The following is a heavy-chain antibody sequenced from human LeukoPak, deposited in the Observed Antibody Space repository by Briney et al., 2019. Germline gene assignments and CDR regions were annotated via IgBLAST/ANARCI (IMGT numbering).Heavy chain of an antibody. CDR1: GYTLTELS. D-gene: IGHD3-10*01. CDR2: FDLEDGET. J-gene: IGHJ3*02. CDR3: ATALITMVRGVRRPGAFDI. V-gene: IGHV1-24*01. Sequence: ASVKVSCKVSGYTLTELSMHWVRQAPGRGREWMGGFDLEDGETIYAQKFQGRVTMTEDTSTDTAYMELSSLRSEDTAVYYCATALITMVRGVRRPGAFDIWGQGTMVTVSS.